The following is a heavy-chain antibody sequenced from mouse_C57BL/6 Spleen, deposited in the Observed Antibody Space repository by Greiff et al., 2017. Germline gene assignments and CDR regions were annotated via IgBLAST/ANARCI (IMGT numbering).Heavy chain of an antibody. J-gene: IGHJ2*01. CDR2: ISDGSSYT. D-gene: IGHD4-1*01. CDR1: GFTFSSYA. CDR3: ARGGTGTDFDY. Sequence: EVMLVESGGGLVKPGGSLKLSCAASGFTFSSYATSWVRQTPEKRLEWVATISDGSSYTYYPDNVKGRFTISRDNAKNNLYLQMSHLKSEDTAMYYCARGGTGTDFDYWGQGTTLTVSS. V-gene: IGHV5-4*03.